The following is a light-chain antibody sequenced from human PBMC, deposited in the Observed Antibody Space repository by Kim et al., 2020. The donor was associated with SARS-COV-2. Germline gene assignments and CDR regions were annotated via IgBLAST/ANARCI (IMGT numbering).Light chain of an antibody. J-gene: IGKJ1*01. V-gene: IGKV1-5*03. CDR2: KAS. CDR3: QQYNSYST. Sequence: DIQMTQSPSTLSASVGDRVTITCRASQSISDWLAWYQQKPGKAPKLPIYKASSLESEVPSRFSGSGFGTEFTLTISSLQPDDFATYYCQQYNSYSTFGQGTKVDIK. CDR1: QSISDW.